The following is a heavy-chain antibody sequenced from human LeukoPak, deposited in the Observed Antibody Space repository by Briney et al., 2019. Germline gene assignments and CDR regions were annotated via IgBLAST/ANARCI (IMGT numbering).Heavy chain of an antibody. Sequence: ASVKVSCKASGYTFTGYYMHWVRQAPGQGLEWLGWINPNTGGASFAQKFQGRVSMSRDTSISTAYMALSGLTPDDTAIYYCARDAVVISAPFGGWFDPWGQGTLVTVSS. CDR2: INPNTGGA. CDR1: GYTFTGYY. J-gene: IGHJ5*02. D-gene: IGHD3-10*01. CDR3: ARDAVVISAPFGGWFDP. V-gene: IGHV1-2*02.